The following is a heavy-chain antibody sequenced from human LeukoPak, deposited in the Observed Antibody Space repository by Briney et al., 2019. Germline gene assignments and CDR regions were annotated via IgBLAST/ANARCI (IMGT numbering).Heavy chain of an antibody. Sequence: PAETLFLTCTFSGRSISGSNYHWGCIRQPPGKGLEWIGSIKYWEHTYYNPSLESRVTISVETSKNQFSLKVSSVTAADTALYYCAPTYSYTGGGYDYWGQGTLVTVSS. V-gene: IGHV4-39*01. CDR2: IKYWEHT. CDR3: APTYSYTGGGYDY. D-gene: IGHD5-18*01. CDR1: GRSISGSNYH. J-gene: IGHJ4*02.